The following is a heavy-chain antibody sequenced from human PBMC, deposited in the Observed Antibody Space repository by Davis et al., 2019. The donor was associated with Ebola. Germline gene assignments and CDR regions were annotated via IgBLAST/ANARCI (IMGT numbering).Heavy chain of an antibody. D-gene: IGHD6-19*01. CDR2: IYHSGST. CDR1: GYSISSGYY. V-gene: IGHV4-38-2*02. Sequence: PSETLSLTCAVSGYSISSGYYWGWIRQPPGKGLEWIGSIYHSGSTYYNPSLKSRVTISVDTSKNQFSLKLSSVTAADTAVYYCARDEAVAGTGYWGQGTLVTVSS. CDR3: ARDEAVAGTGY. J-gene: IGHJ4*02.